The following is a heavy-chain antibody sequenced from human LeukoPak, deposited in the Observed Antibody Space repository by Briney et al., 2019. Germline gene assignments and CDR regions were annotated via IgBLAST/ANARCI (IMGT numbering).Heavy chain of an antibody. J-gene: IGHJ5*02. D-gene: IGHD6-13*01. CDR3: ARNRGIAAARSWFDP. CDR1: GYIFINYY. V-gene: IGHV1-46*01. CDR2: INPSGGST. Sequence: ASVKVSCKASGYIFINYYMHWVRQAPGQGLEWMAIINPSGGSTTYAQNFQGRVTMTRDTSISTAYMELSRLRSDDTAVYYCARNRGIAAARSWFDPWGQGTLVTVSS.